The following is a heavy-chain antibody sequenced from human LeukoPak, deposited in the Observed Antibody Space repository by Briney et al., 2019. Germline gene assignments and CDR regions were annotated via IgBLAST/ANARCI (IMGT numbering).Heavy chain of an antibody. CDR3: ARKPTGWPFDF. V-gene: IGHV1-8*02. CDR1: GYTFTSYG. J-gene: IGHJ4*02. CDR2: MNPNSGNT. Sequence: ASVKVSCKASGYTFTSYGISWVRQATGQGLEWMGWMNPNSGNTGYAQKFQGRVTMTRNTSISTAYMELSSLRSEDTAVYYCARKPTGWPFDFWGQGTLVTLSS. D-gene: IGHD6-19*01.